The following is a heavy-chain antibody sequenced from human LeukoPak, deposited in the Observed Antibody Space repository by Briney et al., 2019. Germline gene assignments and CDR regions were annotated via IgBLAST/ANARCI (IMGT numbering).Heavy chain of an antibody. CDR2: IYYSGST. J-gene: IGHJ3*02. D-gene: IGHD1-1*01. CDR3: ARGDLPESTVNDAFDI. V-gene: IGHV4-59*12. Sequence: PSETLSLTCTVSGGSISSYYWSWIRQPPGKGLEWIGYIYYSGSTNYNPSLKSRVTISVDTSKNQFSLKLSSVTAADTAVYYCARGDLPESTVNDAFDIWGQGTMVTVSS. CDR1: GGSISSYY.